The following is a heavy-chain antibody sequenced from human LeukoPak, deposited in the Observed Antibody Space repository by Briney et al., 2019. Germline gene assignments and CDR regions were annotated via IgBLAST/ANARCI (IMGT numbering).Heavy chain of an antibody. Sequence: PSETLSLTCTISGGSISSYYWSWIRQPPGMGLEWIAYIHYSGSTNYNPSLKSRVTISVDTSKNQFSLNLGSVTAADTAVYYCARHPAILTGYGSYYYYYYMDVWGKGTTVTVSS. CDR3: ARHPAILTGYGSYYYYYYMDV. CDR1: GGSISSYY. CDR2: IHYSGST. J-gene: IGHJ6*03. V-gene: IGHV4-59*08. D-gene: IGHD3-9*01.